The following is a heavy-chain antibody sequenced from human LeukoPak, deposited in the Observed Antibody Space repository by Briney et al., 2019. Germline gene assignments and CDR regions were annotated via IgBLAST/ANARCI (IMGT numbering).Heavy chain of an antibody. CDR3: ARGVGATPEYFQP. Sequence: SVKVSCEASVGTFSIYAISGVRDVPGQGRECMGKIIPIFGTANYAQTFQGRVTITTDESTSTAYMELSSLRSEDTPVYYCARGVGATPEYFQPWGQGTLVTVSS. CDR1: VGTFSIYA. J-gene: IGHJ1*01. D-gene: IGHD1-26*01. V-gene: IGHV1-69*05. CDR2: IIPIFGTA.